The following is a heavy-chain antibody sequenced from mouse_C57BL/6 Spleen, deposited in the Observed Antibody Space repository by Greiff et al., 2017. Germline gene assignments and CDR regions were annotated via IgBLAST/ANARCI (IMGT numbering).Heavy chain of an antibody. V-gene: IGHV1-62-2*01. CDR3: ARHEEGPYYDYDGYAMDY. D-gene: IGHD2-4*01. CDR2: FYPGSGSI. CDR1: GYTFTEYT. Sequence: VQLQQSGAELVKPGASVKLSCKASGYTFTEYTIHWVKRRSGQGLEWIGWFYPGSGSIKYNEKFKDKATLTADKSSSTVYMELSRLTSEDSAVYFCARHEEGPYYDYDGYAMDYWGQGTSVTVSS. J-gene: IGHJ4*01.